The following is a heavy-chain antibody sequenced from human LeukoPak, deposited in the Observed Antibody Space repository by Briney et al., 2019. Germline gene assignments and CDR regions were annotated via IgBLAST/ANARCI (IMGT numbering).Heavy chain of an antibody. Sequence: ASVKVSCKASGGTFSSYAISWVRQAPGQGLEWMGGIIPILGTANYAQKFQGRVTITTDESTSTAYMELSSLRSEDTAVYYCARAQITMIVVVIIGAFDIWGQGTVVTVSS. V-gene: IGHV1-69*05. CDR1: GGTFSSYA. CDR2: IIPILGTA. CDR3: ARAQITMIVVVIIGAFDI. J-gene: IGHJ3*02. D-gene: IGHD3-22*01.